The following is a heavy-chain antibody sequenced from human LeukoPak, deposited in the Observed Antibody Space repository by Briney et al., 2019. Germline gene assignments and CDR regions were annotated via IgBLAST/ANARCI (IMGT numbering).Heavy chain of an antibody. V-gene: IGHV3-7*01. J-gene: IGHJ4*02. D-gene: IGHD6-13*01. CDR1: GFTFSNYW. Sequence: GGSLRLSCAASGFTFSNYWMTWVRQAPGKGLEWVANIKQDGSEKYYVDSAKGRFTMSRDNADNSLFLQMNSLGAEDTAVYYCARIGYSSSSLDYWGQGTLVTVSS. CDR2: IKQDGSEK. CDR3: ARIGYSSSSLDY.